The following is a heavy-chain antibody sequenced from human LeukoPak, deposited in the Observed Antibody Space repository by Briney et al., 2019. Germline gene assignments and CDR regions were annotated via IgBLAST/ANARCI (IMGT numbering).Heavy chain of an antibody. CDR1: GFTVSSNY. Sequence: PGGSLRLSCAASGFTVSSNYMSWVRQAPGKGLEWVSVIYSGGSTYYADSVKGRFTISRDISKNALYLQMNSLTTEDTAVYYCARALRYSGSYSHFGYWGQGTLVTVSS. CDR3: ARALRYSGSYSHFGY. V-gene: IGHV3-66*02. CDR2: IYSGGST. J-gene: IGHJ4*02. D-gene: IGHD1-26*01.